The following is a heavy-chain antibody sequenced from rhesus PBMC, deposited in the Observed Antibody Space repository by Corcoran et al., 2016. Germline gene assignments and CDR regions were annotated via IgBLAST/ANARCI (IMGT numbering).Heavy chain of an antibody. V-gene: IGHV4S18*01. J-gene: IGHJ4*01. CDR2: IYGRSTSP. D-gene: IGHD5-24*01. CDR3: ARLPGPYTVGTVRRDY. CDR1: GGSISSSNW. Sequence: QVQLQESGPGLVKPSETLSLTCAVSGGSISSSNWWSWIRQPPGKGLEWIGSIYGRSTSPNSHPSLTSRVTITKDTSKDQFSLKLSSVTAADTAVYYCARLPGPYTVGTVRRDYWGQGVLVTVSS.